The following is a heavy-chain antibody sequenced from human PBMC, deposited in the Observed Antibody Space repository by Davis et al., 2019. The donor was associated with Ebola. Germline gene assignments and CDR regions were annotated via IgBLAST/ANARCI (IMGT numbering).Heavy chain of an antibody. D-gene: IGHD5-18*01. J-gene: IGHJ4*02. Sequence: AASVKVSCKASGYTFTSYDINWVRQATGQGLEWMGWMNPNSGNTGYAQKFQGRVTMTRNTSISTAYMELSSLRSEDTAEYYCARRLGVSMDTRHDYWGQGTLVTVSS. V-gene: IGHV1-8*01. CDR3: ARRLGVSMDTRHDY. CDR1: GYTFTSYD. CDR2: MNPNSGNT.